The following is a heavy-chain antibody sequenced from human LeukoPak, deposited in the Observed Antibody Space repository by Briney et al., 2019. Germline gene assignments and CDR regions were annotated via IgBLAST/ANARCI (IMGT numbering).Heavy chain of an antibody. V-gene: IGHV4-34*01. Sequence: PSETLSLTCAVYGGSFSGYYWSWIRQPPGKGLEWIGEINHSGSTNYYPSLKSRVTISVDTSKNQFSLKLSSVTAADTAVYYCASEMATINAFDIWGQGTMVTVSS. CDR3: ASEMATINAFDI. CDR1: GGSFSGYY. J-gene: IGHJ3*02. D-gene: IGHD5-24*01. CDR2: INHSGST.